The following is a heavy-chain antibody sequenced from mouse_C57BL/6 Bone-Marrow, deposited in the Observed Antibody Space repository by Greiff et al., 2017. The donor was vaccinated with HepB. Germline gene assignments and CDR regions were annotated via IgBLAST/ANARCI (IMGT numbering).Heavy chain of an antibody. D-gene: IGHD1-1*01. J-gene: IGHJ2*01. CDR2: IYPRSGNT. Sequence: VQLQQSGAELARPGASVKLSCKASGYTFTSYGISWVKQRTGQGLEWIGEIYPRSGNTYYNEKFKGKATLTADKSSSTAYMELRSLTSEDSAVYFCASRGSITTVVYFDYWGQGTTLTVSS. CDR3: ASRGSITTVVYFDY. V-gene: IGHV1-81*01. CDR1: GYTFTSYG.